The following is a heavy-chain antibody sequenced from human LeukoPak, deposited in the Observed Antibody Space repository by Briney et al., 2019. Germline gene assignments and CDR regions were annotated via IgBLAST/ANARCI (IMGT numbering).Heavy chain of an antibody. CDR2: IYPGDSDT. D-gene: IGHD2-15*01. CDR3: ATGGYCSGGSCYCFFDY. Sequence: GESLKISCKGSGYSFNTYWIGWVRQMPGKGLEWMGIIYPGDSDTRYSPSFEGQVTISADKSISTAYLQWSSLKASDTAMYYCATGGYCSGGSCYCFFDYWGQGTLVTVSS. J-gene: IGHJ4*02. CDR1: GYSFNTYW. V-gene: IGHV5-51*01.